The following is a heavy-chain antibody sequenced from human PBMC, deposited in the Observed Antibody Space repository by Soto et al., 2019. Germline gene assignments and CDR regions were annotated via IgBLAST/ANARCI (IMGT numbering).Heavy chain of an antibody. V-gene: IGHV1-69*01. CDR1: GGTFSSNA. CDR3: ARTLVGAYGFTFDY. J-gene: IGHJ4*02. Sequence: QVQLVQSGAAVKKPGSSVKVSCKASGGTFSSNAISWVRQAPGQGLEWMGGIIPFTGTIKYAEIFQGRVTITTDESTTTAYMALPRLTSKDTAGYYWARTLVGAYGFTFDYWGQGTLGLVSS. D-gene: IGHD3-9*01. CDR2: IIPFTGTI.